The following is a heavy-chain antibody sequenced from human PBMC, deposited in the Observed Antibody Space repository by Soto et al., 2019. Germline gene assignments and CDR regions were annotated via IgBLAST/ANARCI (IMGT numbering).Heavy chain of an antibody. CDR1: GGSISSYY. V-gene: IGHV4-59*01. CDR3: ARDHEQQLAFDY. J-gene: IGHJ4*02. CDR2: IYYSGST. D-gene: IGHD6-13*01. Sequence: ASETLSLTCTVSGGSISSYYWSWIRQPPGKGLEWIGYIYYSGSTNYNPSLKSRVTISVDTSKNQFSLKLSSVTAADTAVYYCARDHEQQLAFDYWGQGTLVTVSS.